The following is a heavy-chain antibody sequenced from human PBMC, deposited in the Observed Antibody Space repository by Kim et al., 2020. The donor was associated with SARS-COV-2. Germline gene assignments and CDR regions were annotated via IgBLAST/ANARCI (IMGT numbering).Heavy chain of an antibody. J-gene: IGHJ4*02. D-gene: IGHD6-19*01. CDR3: VKDAPRGWAFDY. CDR1: RFTFSSYW. CDR2: IKTDGSEK. Sequence: GGSLRLSCAASRFTFSSYWMYWVRQAPGKGLEWVASIKTDGSEKFYVESVRGRFTISRDNAKNSLFLQMKSLRAEDTAVYYCVKDAPRGWAFDYLGQVTL. V-gene: IGHV3-7*01.